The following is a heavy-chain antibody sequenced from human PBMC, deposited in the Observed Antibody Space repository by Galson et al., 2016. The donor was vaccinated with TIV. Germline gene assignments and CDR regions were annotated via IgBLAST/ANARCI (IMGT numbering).Heavy chain of an antibody. V-gene: IGHV3-23*01. CDR1: GFTLDFYA. J-gene: IGHJ4*02. D-gene: IGHD4-23*01. Sequence: SLRLSCAASGFTLDFYAMSWVRQAPGQGLEWVSGISGSGGITYFADSVKGRFTISRDNSKNTLYVQMNSLRAEDTAVYYCARAPDYGGNFGGTGETHSYYFHYWGQGTLVTVSS. CDR2: ISGSGGIT. CDR3: ARAPDYGGNFGGTGETHSYYFHY.